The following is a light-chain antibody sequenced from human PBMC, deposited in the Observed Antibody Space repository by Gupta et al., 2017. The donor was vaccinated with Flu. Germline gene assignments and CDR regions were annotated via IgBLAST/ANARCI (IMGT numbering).Light chain of an antibody. J-gene: IGLJ3*02. Sequence: QSVLTQPPSVSGGSAQRVTISCTGTSSNSGAGFDVHWYQQLPGAASTLLIYGNSYRPSGFPDRFSGSRSGTAASLVVTGLQAEDEADYFCQSFDSSLSGPWVFGGGTKLTVL. V-gene: IGLV1-40*01. CDR2: GNS. CDR3: QSFDSSLSGPWV. CDR1: SSNSGAGFD.